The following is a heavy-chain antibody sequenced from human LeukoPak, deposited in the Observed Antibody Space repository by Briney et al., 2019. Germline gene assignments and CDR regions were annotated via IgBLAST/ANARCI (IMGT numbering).Heavy chain of an antibody. Sequence: SETLSLTCTVSGGSIRSSYYYWGWIRQPPGKGLEWIGSIYDSGSTYYNPSLKSRVTISVDTSKNQFSLKLSSVTAADTAVYYCAREEIVDHYFDYWGQGTLVTVSS. CDR2: IYDSGST. CDR1: GGSIRSSYYY. CDR3: AREEIVDHYFDY. V-gene: IGHV4-39*07. D-gene: IGHD3-22*01. J-gene: IGHJ4*02.